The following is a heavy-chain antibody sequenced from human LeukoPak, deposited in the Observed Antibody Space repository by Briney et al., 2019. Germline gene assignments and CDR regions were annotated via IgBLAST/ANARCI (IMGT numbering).Heavy chain of an antibody. Sequence: SETLSLTCTVSGGSISSSSYYWGWIRQPPGKGLEWIGSIYYSGSTYYNPSLKSRVTISVDTSKNQFSLKLSSVTAADTAVYYCARVGAPAPPDYWGQGTLVPVSS. CDR2: IYYSGST. V-gene: IGHV4-39*01. CDR1: GGSISSSSYY. D-gene: IGHD1-26*01. J-gene: IGHJ4*02. CDR3: ARVGAPAPPDY.